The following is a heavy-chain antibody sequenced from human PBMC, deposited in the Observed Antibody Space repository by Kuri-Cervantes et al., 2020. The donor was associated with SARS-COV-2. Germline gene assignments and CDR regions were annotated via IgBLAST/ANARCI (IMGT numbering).Heavy chain of an antibody. V-gene: IGHV1-18*03. CDR1: GYTFTSYG. CDR2: ISAYNGNT. CDR3: ATLGEGPEAASAFDI. Sequence: ASVKVSCKASGYTFTSYGISWVRQAPGQGLEWMGWISAYNGNTNYAQKLQGRVTMTTDTSTSTAYMELRSLRSDDMAVYYCATLGEGPEAASAFDIWGQGTMVTVSS. D-gene: IGHD3-16*01. J-gene: IGHJ3*02.